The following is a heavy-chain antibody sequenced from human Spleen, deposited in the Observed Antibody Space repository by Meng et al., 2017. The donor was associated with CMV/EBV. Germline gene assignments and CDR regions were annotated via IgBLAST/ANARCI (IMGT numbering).Heavy chain of an antibody. CDR3: ARDREVKNIVVVPAAKKVSYYYYGMDV. Sequence: SETLSLTCSVYGGSLNDYYWSWIRQPPGKGLEWIGEISHSGDINYSPSLKSRVTISVHTSKNQFSLKLNSVTAADTAVYYCARDREVKNIVVVPAAKKVSYYYYGMDVWGQGTTVTVSS. CDR2: ISHSGDI. D-gene: IGHD2-2*01. CDR1: GGSLNDYY. J-gene: IGHJ6*02. V-gene: IGHV4-34*01.